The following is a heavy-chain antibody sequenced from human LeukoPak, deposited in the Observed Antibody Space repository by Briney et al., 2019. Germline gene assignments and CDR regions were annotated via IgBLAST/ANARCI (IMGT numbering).Heavy chain of an antibody. CDR3: AKDSQYYDFWSRYSYYSYYYMDV. J-gene: IGHJ6*03. CDR1: GFPFRTYG. Sequence: PGGSLRLSCVASGFPFRTYGMSWVRQAPGKGLEWVSAMPSGGSNTYYADSVKGRFTISRDNSKSTLYLQISSLRAEDTAVYYCAKDSQYYDFWSRYSYYSYYYMDVWGKGTTVTVSS. D-gene: IGHD3-3*01. CDR2: MPSGGSNT. V-gene: IGHV3-23*01.